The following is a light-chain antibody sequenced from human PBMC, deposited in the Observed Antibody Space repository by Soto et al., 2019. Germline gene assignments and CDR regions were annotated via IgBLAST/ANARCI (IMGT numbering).Light chain of an antibody. V-gene: IGKV3-11*01. CDR3: QQRSNWPPAIT. J-gene: IGKJ5*01. CDR1: QSFSSY. CDR2: DAS. Sequence: EIVLTQSPATLSLSPGERATLSCRASQSFSSYLAWYQQKPGQAPRLLIYDASKRATGIPARFGGRGSGTAFTLTISSPEPEDFAVYYCQQRSNWPPAITFGQGTRLEMK.